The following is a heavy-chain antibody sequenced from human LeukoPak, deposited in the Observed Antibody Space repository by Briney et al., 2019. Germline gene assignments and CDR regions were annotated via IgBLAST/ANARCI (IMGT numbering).Heavy chain of an antibody. D-gene: IGHD3-22*01. CDR2: MYLSGTT. Sequence: SETLSLTCTVSGDSINSLDLWSWVRQPPGKGLEWIGEMYLSGTTHSNPSVKSRVTISIDKSKNQFFLNLSSVTAADTAVYYCAGLVGRYSSGLYYYYFDYWARGPWSPSPQ. CDR1: GDSINSLDL. J-gene: IGHJ4*02. CDR3: AGLVGRYSSGLYYYYFDY. V-gene: IGHV4-4*02.